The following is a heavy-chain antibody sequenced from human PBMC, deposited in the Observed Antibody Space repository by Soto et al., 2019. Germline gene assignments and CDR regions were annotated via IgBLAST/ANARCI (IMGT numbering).Heavy chain of an antibody. CDR2: IYYSGST. V-gene: IGHV4-31*03. CDR3: ARTRSGYYPKGADYGMDV. CDR1: GGSISSGGYY. Sequence: QVQLQESGPGLVKPSQTLSLTCTVSGGSISSGGYYWSWIRQHPGKGLEWIGYIYYSGSTYYNPSLMRRVTISVDTSKNQFSLKLSSVTAADTAVYSCARTRSGYYPKGADYGMDVWGQGTTVTVSS. D-gene: IGHD3-22*01. J-gene: IGHJ6*02.